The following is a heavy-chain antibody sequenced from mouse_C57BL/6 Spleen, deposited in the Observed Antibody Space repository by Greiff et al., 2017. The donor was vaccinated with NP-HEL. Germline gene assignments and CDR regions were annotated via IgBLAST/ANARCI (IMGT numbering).Heavy chain of an antibody. Sequence: VKLQQPGAELVRPGSSVKLSCKASGYTFISYWMHWVKQRPIQGLEWIGNIDPSDSETHYNQKFKDKATLTVDKSSSTAYMQLSSLTSEDSAVYYCALGRNFDYWGQGTTLTVSS. J-gene: IGHJ2*01. CDR2: IDPSDSET. CDR3: ALGRNFDY. D-gene: IGHD4-1*01. V-gene: IGHV1-52*01. CDR1: GYTFISYW.